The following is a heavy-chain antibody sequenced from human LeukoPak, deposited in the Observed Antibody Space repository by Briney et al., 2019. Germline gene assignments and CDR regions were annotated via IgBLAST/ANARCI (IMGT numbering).Heavy chain of an antibody. D-gene: IGHD2-2*01. CDR3: ARVGVVPAVGKFDP. V-gene: IGHV4-4*07. J-gene: IGHJ5*02. CDR1: GGSISSYY. Sequence: SETLSLTCTVSGGSISSYYWSWIRQPAGKGLEWIGRIYTSGSTNYNPSLKSRVTMSVDTSKNQFSLKLSSVTAADTAVYYCARVGVVPAVGKFDPWGQGTLVTVSS. CDR2: IYTSGST.